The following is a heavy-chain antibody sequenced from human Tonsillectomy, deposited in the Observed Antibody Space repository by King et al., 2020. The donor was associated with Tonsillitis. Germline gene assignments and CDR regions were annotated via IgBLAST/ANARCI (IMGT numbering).Heavy chain of an antibody. D-gene: IGHD2-2*01. Sequence: QLQESGPGLVKPSETLSLTCTVSGGSISTYYWSWIRQPPGKGLEWIGYIHSMVSPKSNPSPKSRVTISVDTSKNQFFLELTSVPAADTAVYYCAGEEGNSTTCYPGDPWGQGTLVSVSS. CDR1: GGSISTYY. J-gene: IGHJ5*02. CDR3: AGEEGNSTTCYPGDP. CDR2: IHSMVSP. V-gene: IGHV4-59*01.